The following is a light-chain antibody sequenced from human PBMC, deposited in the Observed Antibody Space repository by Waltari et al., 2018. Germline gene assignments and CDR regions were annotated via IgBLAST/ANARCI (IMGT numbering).Light chain of an antibody. Sequence: QSALTQPPSVSGSPGQSITISCTGTSSNVGSYNFVSWYQHHPGKAPKLMIYEGSKRRSGVSTRFSGSKTCDTAALTISAVHADDDEDYYCCSSVGSSTTYVFGTGTEVTVL. CDR3: CSSVGSSTTYV. CDR2: EGS. V-gene: IGLV2-23*01. J-gene: IGLJ1*01. CDR1: SSNVGSYNF.